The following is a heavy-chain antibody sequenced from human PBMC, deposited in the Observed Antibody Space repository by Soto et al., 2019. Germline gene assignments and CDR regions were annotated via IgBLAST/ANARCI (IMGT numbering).Heavy chain of an antibody. CDR3: ARELPPDL. D-gene: IGHD2-15*01. V-gene: IGHV3-53*01. Sequence: AGWSLRLSCSASVFTVSSKYMNWVRQAPGKGLEWVSIIWSAGLTYYADSVRGRFTTSRDISKNILFLQMNNLRAEDSAIYYCARELPPDLWGQGTLVTVSS. CDR2: IWSAGLT. J-gene: IGHJ5*02. CDR1: VFTVSSKY.